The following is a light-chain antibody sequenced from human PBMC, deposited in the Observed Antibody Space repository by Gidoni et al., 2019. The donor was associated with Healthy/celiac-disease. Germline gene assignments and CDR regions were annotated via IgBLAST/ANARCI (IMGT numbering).Light chain of an antibody. V-gene: IGKV1-39*01. CDR1: QSISSY. CDR3: QQSYSTLWT. J-gene: IGKJ1*01. Sequence: IQMPQSPSSLSASLGDRVPITCRASQSISSYLNWYQQKPGKAPKLLIYAASSLQSGVPSRFSGSGSGTDFTLTISSLQPEDFATYYCQQSYSTLWTFGQGTKVEIK. CDR2: AAS.